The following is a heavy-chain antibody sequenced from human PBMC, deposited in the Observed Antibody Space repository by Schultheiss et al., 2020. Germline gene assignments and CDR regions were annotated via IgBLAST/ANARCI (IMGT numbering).Heavy chain of an antibody. D-gene: IGHD1-26*01. CDR1: GFTFSDYY. CDR3: AKDETEWETFDY. V-gene: IGHV3-23*01. Sequence: GGSLRLSCAASGFTFSDYYMSWIRQAPGKGLEWVSAISGSGGSTYYADSVKGRFTISRDNSKNTLYLQMNSLRAEDTAVYYCAKDETEWETFDYWGQGTLVTVSS. J-gene: IGHJ4*02. CDR2: ISGSGGST.